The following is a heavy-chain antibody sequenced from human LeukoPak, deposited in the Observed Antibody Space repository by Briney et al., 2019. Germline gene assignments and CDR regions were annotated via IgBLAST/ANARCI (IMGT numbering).Heavy chain of an antibody. J-gene: IGHJ4*02. CDR2: MSYDGFNK. V-gene: IGHV3-30*18. CDR1: GFIFSSYA. CDR3: AKTKGYSYGYYFDY. D-gene: IGHD5-18*01. Sequence: PGGSLRLSCAASGFIFSSYAMHWVRQSLGKGLEWVAVMSYDGFNKYYADSVKGRFTISRDNSKNTLYLQMNSLRAEDTAVYYCAKTKGYSYGYYFDYWGQGTLVTVSS.